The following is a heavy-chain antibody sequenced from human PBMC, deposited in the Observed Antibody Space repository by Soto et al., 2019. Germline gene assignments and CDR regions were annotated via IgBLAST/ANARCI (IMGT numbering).Heavy chain of an antibody. V-gene: IGHV3-33*01. D-gene: IGHD6-19*01. Sequence: QVQLVESGGGVVQPGRSLRHSCAASGFTFSNHGMHWVRQAPGKRLEWVAVIWNDGNSKYYGDSVRGRFTISRDNYKNTLDLQLVSLSAEDTAVYYCARDIIGDSSGAFDHWGQGTLVTVSS. J-gene: IGHJ4*02. CDR3: ARDIIGDSSGAFDH. CDR1: GFTFSNHG. CDR2: IWNDGNSK.